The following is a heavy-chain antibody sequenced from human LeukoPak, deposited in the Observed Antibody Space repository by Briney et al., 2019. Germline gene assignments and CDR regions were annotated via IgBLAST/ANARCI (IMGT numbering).Heavy chain of an antibody. CDR1: GYTFSSYG. Sequence: PGGSLRLSCAASGYTFSSYGMHWVRQAPGKGLEWVAFIRYDGSNKYYADSVKGRFTISRDNSKNTLYLQMNSLRAEDTAVYYCAKMIYQLLIEGYAFDIWGQGTMVTVSS. D-gene: IGHD2-2*01. CDR3: AKMIYQLLIEGYAFDI. J-gene: IGHJ3*02. V-gene: IGHV3-30*02. CDR2: IRYDGSNK.